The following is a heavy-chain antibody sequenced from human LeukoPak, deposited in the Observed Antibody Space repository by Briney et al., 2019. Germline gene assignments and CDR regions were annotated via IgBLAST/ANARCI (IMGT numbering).Heavy chain of an antibody. V-gene: IGHV4-30-4*01. CDR2: IYYSGST. CDR1: GGSISSGDYY. CDR3: ARDQEGGAGGDFDSGYGMDV. D-gene: IGHD4-17*01. Sequence: PSQTLSLTCTVSGGSISSGDYYWSWIRQPPGKGLEWIGYIYYSGSTYYNPSLKSRVTISVDTSKNQFSLKLSSVTAADTAVYYCARDQEGGAGGDFDSGYGMDVWGQGTTVTVSS. J-gene: IGHJ6*02.